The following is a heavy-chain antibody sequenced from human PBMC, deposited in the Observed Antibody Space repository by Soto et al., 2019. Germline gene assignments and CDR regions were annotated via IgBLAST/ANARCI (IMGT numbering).Heavy chain of an antibody. V-gene: IGHV1-8*01. CDR2: MNPNSGNT. CDR3: ARGGSGSWHYYYYGMDV. Sequence: ASVKVSCKASGYTFTSYDINWVRQATGQGLEWMGWMNPNSGNTGYAQKFQGRVTMTRNTSISTAYMELSSLRSEDTAVYYCARGGSGSWHYYYYGMDVWGQGTTVTVSS. J-gene: IGHJ6*02. D-gene: IGHD3-10*01. CDR1: GYTFTSYD.